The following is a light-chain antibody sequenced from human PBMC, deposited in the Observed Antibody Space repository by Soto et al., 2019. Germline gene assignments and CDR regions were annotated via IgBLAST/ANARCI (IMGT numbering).Light chain of an antibody. V-gene: IGKV1-5*03. J-gene: IGKJ1*01. CDR3: QQYNTYSRT. Sequence: DIQMTQSPSTLSASVGDSVTSTCRASQSVNIWLAWYQQKPGKAPKLLIYKAFILESGAASRFSGSGSGTEFTLTISSLQPDDFATYYCQQYNTYSRTFGQGTKVEIK. CDR1: QSVNIW. CDR2: KAF.